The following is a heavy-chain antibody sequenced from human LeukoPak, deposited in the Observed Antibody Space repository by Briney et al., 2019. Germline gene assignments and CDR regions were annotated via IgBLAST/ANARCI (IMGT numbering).Heavy chain of an antibody. CDR2: IFTSGGT. V-gene: IGHV4-4*07. Sequence: SETLSLTCTVSGGSISSYYYSWIRQPAGKGLEWIGRIFTSGGTSYNPSLKSRVTMSVDTSRNQFSLNLSSVTAADTAVYYCARYYDILTGYLSFDYWGQGTLVTVSS. J-gene: IGHJ4*02. CDR3: ARYYDILTGYLSFDY. CDR1: GGSISSYY. D-gene: IGHD3-9*01.